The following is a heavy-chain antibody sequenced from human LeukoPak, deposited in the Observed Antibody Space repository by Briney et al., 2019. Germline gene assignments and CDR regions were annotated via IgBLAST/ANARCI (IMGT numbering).Heavy chain of an antibody. V-gene: IGHV3-21*01. CDR2: ISSSSSYI. Sequence: PGGSLRLSCAASGFTFSSYSMNWVRQAPGKGLEWVSSISSSSSYIYYADSVKGRFTISRDNAKNSLYLQMNSLRAEDTAVYYCASTYDILTGYLDYWGQGTLVTVSS. CDR3: ASTYDILTGYLDY. CDR1: GFTFSSYS. D-gene: IGHD3-9*01. J-gene: IGHJ4*02.